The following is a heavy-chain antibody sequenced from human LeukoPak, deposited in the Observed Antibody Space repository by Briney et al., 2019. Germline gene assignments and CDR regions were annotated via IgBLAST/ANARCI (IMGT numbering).Heavy chain of an antibody. Sequence: SETLSLTCTVSGGSISSSNYYWGWIRQPPGRGLEWIGSIYYSGSTYYNPSLKSRVTISVDTSKNQFSLKLTSVTAADTAVYYCARAGTTVIRGFDYWGQGTLVTVSS. CDR2: IYYSGST. D-gene: IGHD4-17*01. CDR1: GGSISSSNYY. V-gene: IGHV4-39*07. J-gene: IGHJ4*02. CDR3: ARAGTTVIRGFDY.